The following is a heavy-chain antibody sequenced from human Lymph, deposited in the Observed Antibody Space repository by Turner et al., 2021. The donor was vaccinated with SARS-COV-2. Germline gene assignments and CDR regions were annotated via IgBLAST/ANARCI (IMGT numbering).Heavy chain of an antibody. Sequence: QVQLVESGGGVVQPGRSLRLSCAASRFTFSTYAMHWVRQAPVKGLEWVALISYDGNNKYYADSVKGRFTISRDNSKNTLYLQMNSLRTEDTAVYYCARDFGGYLGYWGQGTLVTVSS. V-gene: IGHV3-30-3*01. CDR2: ISYDGNNK. J-gene: IGHJ4*02. CDR3: ARDFGGYLGY. D-gene: IGHD3-16*01. CDR1: RFTFSTYA.